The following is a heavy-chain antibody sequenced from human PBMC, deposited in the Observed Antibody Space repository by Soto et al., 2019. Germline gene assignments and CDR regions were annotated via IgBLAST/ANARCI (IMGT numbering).Heavy chain of an antibody. D-gene: IGHD1-26*01. CDR2: IIPILGTA. CDR1: GGTFSSYA. J-gene: IGHJ4*02. Sequence: QVPLEQSGAEVKKPGSSVKVSCKASGGTFSSYAISWVRQAPGQGLEWMGGIIPILGTANYPQKFQGKVMITADEITRTGYLEMCCVRSEGTTVYLCARDSDTAIVGAGQFCYWGQGSLVTVST. V-gene: IGHV1-69*01. CDR3: ARDSDTAIVGAGQFCY.